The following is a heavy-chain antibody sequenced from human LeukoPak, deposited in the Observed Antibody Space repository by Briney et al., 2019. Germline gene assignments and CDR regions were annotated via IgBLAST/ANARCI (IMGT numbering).Heavy chain of an antibody. CDR1: GGSISSGGYY. V-gene: IGHV4-31*03. Sequence: SETLSLTCTVSGGSISSGGYYWSWIRQHPGKGLEWIGYIYYSGSTYYNPSLKSRVTISVDSSKNQFSLKLSSVTAADTAVYYCATWIQLTPSFDYWGQGTLVTVSS. CDR3: ATWIQLTPSFDY. D-gene: IGHD5-18*01. CDR2: IYYSGST. J-gene: IGHJ4*02.